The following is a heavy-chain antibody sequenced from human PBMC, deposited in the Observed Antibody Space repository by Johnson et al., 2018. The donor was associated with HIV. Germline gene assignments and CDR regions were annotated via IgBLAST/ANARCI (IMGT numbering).Heavy chain of an antibody. CDR2: ISYSGSNK. CDR1: GFNFRSYD. D-gene: IGHD7-27*01. Sequence: QMQLVESGGGVVQPGRSLRLSCEVSGFNFRSYDKVRQAPDKGLEWVAVISYSGSNKHYADSVKGRFTISRDNSKNTLYLQMNSLRAEDTAVYYCARAPGAGDAFDIWGQGTMVTVSS. V-gene: IGHV3-30*14. J-gene: IGHJ3*02. CDR3: ARAPGAGDAFDI.